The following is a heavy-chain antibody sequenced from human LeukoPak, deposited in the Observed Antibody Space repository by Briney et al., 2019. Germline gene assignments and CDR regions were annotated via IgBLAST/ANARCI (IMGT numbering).Heavy chain of an antibody. V-gene: IGHV3-53*01. CDR2: IYSGGST. CDR1: GFTVSSNY. D-gene: IGHD1-26*01. J-gene: IGHJ6*03. Sequence: GGSLRLSCAASGFTVSSNYMSWVRQAPGKGLEWVSVIYSGGSTYYADSVKGRFTISRDNSKNTLYLQMNSLRAEDTAVYYCARGAGWLPPSVGWDLSADDKDYYYYYYMDVWGKGTTVTVSS. CDR3: ARGAGWLPPSVGWDLSADDKDYYYYYYMDV.